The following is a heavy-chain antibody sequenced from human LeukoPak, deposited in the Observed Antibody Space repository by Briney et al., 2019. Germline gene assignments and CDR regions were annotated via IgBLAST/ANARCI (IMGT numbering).Heavy chain of an antibody. Sequence: ASVKVSCKASGGTFSSYAISRVRQAPGQGLEWMGRIIPILGIANYAQKFQGRVTITADKSTSTAYMELSSLRSEDTAVYYCARVYPDYYDSSGYLWFDYWGQGTLVTVSS. D-gene: IGHD3-22*01. J-gene: IGHJ4*02. V-gene: IGHV1-69*04. CDR3: ARVYPDYYDSSGYLWFDY. CDR1: GGTFSSYA. CDR2: IIPILGIA.